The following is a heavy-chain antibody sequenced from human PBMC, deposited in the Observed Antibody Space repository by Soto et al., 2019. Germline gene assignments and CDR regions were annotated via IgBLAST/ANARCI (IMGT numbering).Heavy chain of an antibody. CDR3: AGQVDTTYTYNY. V-gene: IGHV4-4*02. J-gene: IGHJ4*02. D-gene: IGHD5-18*01. CDR1: GGSISSNNW. Sequence: QVQLQESGPGLVKPSGTLSLTCAVSGGSISSNNWWSWVRQPPGKGLEWIGEIYHSGSTNYNPSLKGRVTMSVDKSQSQFSLNLGSLTNADTAVYYCAGQVDTTYTYNYWGQGTLVTVSS. CDR2: IYHSGST.